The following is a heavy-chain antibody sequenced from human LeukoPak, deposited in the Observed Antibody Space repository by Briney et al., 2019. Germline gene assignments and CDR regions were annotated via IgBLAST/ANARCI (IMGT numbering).Heavy chain of an antibody. CDR2: IIPILGIA. V-gene: IGHV1-69*02. J-gene: IGHJ4*02. CDR1: GYTFTGYY. D-gene: IGHD4-23*01. Sequence: SVKVSCKASGYTFTGYYMHWVRQAPGQGLEWMGRIIPILGIANYAQKFQGRVTITADKSMSTAYMELSSLRSEDTAVYYCASTDGGNSGPPDYWGQGTLVTVSS. CDR3: ASTDGGNSGPPDY.